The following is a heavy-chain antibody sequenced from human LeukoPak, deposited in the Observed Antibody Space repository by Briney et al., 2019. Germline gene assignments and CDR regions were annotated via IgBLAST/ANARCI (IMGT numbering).Heavy chain of an antibody. Sequence: GGSLRLSCPASGFTFRSYAMSWVRQAPGKRLEWVSAISSSSTNTYYADSVKGRFTISRYNSKNTLYLQMNSLKAEDTAVYYCAKPSSGYGSFDSWGQGTLVTVSS. CDR3: AKPSSGYGSFDS. V-gene: IGHV3-23*01. J-gene: IGHJ4*02. D-gene: IGHD6-19*01. CDR1: GFTFRSYA. CDR2: ISSSSTNT.